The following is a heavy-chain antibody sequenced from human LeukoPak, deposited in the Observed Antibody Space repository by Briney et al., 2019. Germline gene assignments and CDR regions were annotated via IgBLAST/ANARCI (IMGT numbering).Heavy chain of an antibody. CDR3: AKDGSSSWYSDYFDY. Sequence: GGSLRLSCAASGFTFSSFAMNWVRQAPGKGLEWVSAISGSGGSTYYADSVKGRLTISRDNSKNTLYLQMNSLRAEDTAVYYCAKDGSSSWYSDYFDYWGQGTLVTVSS. V-gene: IGHV3-23*01. CDR1: GFTFSSFA. J-gene: IGHJ4*02. CDR2: ISGSGGST. D-gene: IGHD6-13*01.